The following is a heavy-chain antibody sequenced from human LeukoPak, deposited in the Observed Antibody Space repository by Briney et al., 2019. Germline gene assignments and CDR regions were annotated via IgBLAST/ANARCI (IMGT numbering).Heavy chain of an antibody. CDR2: ISSSGSTI. D-gene: IGHD2-15*01. Sequence: PGGSLRLSCAASGFTFSDYYMSWIRQAPGKGLEWVSYISSSGSTIYYADSVKGRFTISRDNARNSLFLQMNSLRAEDTAVYYCAREDGYCSGGNCYSYFVSWGQGTLVTVSS. V-gene: IGHV3-11*04. CDR3: AREDGYCSGGNCYSYFVS. J-gene: IGHJ4*02. CDR1: GFTFSDYY.